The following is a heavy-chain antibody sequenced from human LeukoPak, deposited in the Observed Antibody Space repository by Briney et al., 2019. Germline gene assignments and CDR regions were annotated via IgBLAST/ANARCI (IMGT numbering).Heavy chain of an antibody. CDR1: GFTVSSNY. Sequence: PGGSLRLSCAASGFTVSSNYMNWVRQAPGKGLEWVSVIFSGGSTYYADSVKGRFTISRDNSKNTLYLQMNSLRAEDTAAYYCARESSSWYRAFAYWGQGTLVTVSS. D-gene: IGHD6-13*01. CDR2: IFSGGST. V-gene: IGHV3-66*01. CDR3: ARESSSWYRAFAY. J-gene: IGHJ4*02.